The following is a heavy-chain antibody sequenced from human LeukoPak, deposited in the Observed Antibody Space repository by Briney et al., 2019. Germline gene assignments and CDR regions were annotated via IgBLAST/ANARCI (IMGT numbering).Heavy chain of an antibody. Sequence: GGSLRLSCAASGFTFSSNYMSWVRQAPGKGVEWGSVIYSGGSTYYADSVKGRFTISRDNSKTPLYLQMNSLRAEDTAVYYCARVPSPYNWNFDYYYYYMDVWGKGTTVTVSS. CDR1: GFTFSSNY. J-gene: IGHJ6*03. CDR3: ARVPSPYNWNFDYYYYYMDV. V-gene: IGHV3-66*02. CDR2: IYSGGST. D-gene: IGHD1-7*01.